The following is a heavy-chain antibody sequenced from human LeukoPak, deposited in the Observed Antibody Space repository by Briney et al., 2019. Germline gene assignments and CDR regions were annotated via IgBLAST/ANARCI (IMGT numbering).Heavy chain of an antibody. Sequence: GASVNVSCKASGYTFTSYYMHRVRQAPGQGLEWMGIINPSGGSTSYAQKFQGRVTMTRDTSTSTVYMELSSLRSEDTAVYYCARVHRGRSYFDCWGQGTLVTVSS. CDR2: INPSGGST. J-gene: IGHJ4*02. D-gene: IGHD3-10*01. V-gene: IGHV1-46*01. CDR3: ARVHRGRSYFDC. CDR1: GYTFTSYY.